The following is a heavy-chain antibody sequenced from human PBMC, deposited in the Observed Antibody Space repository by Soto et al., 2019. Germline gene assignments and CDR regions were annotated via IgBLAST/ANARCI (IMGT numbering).Heavy chain of an antibody. V-gene: IGHV3-74*01. CDR1: GFTFSRHG. J-gene: IGHJ4*02. CDR2: INGDGRTT. Sequence: GGSMRLSCAASGFTFSRHGMHWVRQAPGKGLVWVSLINGDGRTTTYADSVKGRFTISRDNAKNTLYLQIDSLRAEDTAVYYCVRGNYFDYWGQGTLVTVSS. CDR3: VRGNYFDY.